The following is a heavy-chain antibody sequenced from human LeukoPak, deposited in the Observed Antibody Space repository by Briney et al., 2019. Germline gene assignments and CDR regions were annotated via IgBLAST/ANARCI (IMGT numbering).Heavy chain of an antibody. J-gene: IGHJ4*02. V-gene: IGHV3-66*01. CDR1: RFTVSNNY. CDR3: ARAGYSGKFFYFEN. CDR2: IYSGGNT. Sequence: GGSLRLSCAASRFTVSNNYMSWVRQAPGTGLEWVSVIYSGGNTYYADSVKGRFTISRDNSKNALYLQMNSLRTEDTAVYYCARAGYSGKFFYFENWGQGTLVTVSS. D-gene: IGHD1-26*01.